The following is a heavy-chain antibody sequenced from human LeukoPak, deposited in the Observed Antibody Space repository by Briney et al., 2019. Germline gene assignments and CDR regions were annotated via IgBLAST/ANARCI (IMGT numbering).Heavy chain of an antibody. CDR1: GFPFSSYS. D-gene: IGHD6-13*01. Sequence: GGSLRLSCVASGFPFSSYSFHWVRQAPGKGLEWVALLSYDGSIKHYADSVKGRFTLSRDNSKSSVYLQMDSLKADDTAVYYCARGVSTWYRIDYWGQGTLVSVSS. V-gene: IGHV3-30*01. CDR3: ARGVSTWYRIDY. J-gene: IGHJ4*02. CDR2: LSYDGSIK.